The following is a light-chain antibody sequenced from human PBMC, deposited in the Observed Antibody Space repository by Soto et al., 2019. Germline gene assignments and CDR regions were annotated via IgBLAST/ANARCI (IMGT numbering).Light chain of an antibody. CDR1: SSDVGGYNY. CDR2: DVS. J-gene: IGLJ2*01. V-gene: IGLV2-11*01. CDR3: CSYAGTYTPVV. Sequence: QSALTQPRSVSGSPGQSVTISCAGTSSDVGGYNYVSWYQQYPGKAPKLMISDVSKRPSGVPERFSSSKSGNTASLTISGLQAEDEADYYCCSYAGTYTPVVFGGGTKLTVL.